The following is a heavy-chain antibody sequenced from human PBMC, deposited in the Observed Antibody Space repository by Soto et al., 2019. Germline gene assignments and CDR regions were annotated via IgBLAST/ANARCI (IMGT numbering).Heavy chain of an antibody. CDR3: TRPHPXXXXSSGYFDY. CDR2: IFYTGRT. J-gene: IGHJ4*02. V-gene: IGHV4-39*01. D-gene: IGHD3-22*01. CDR1: DGSISTSSYY. Sequence: QLQMQEPGPGLVKPSETLSLTCTVSDGSISTSSYYWGWIRQSPGKGLEWIGTIFYTGRTYYNPSLESRVTLSVDTSKNQFSLHLTSVTAADTAMYYCTRPHPXXXXSSGYFDYWGQGTLVTVSS.